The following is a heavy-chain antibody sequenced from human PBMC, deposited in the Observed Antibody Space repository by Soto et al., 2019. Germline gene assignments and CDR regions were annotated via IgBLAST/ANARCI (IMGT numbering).Heavy chain of an antibody. CDR3: ARRGIFYYYYGMDV. D-gene: IGHD3-9*01. Sequence: GASVKVSCKASGYTFTSYDINWVRQATGQGLEWMGWMNPNSGNTGYAQKFQGRVTMTRNTSISTAYMELSSLRSEDTAVYYCARRGIFYYYYGMDVWGQGTTVTVS. V-gene: IGHV1-8*01. CDR1: GYTFTSYD. CDR2: MNPNSGNT. J-gene: IGHJ6*02.